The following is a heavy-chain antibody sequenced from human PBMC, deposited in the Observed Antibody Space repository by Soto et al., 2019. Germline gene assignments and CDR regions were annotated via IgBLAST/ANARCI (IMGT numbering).Heavy chain of an antibody. CDR2: INPGTGNR. J-gene: IGHJ4*02. D-gene: IGHD1-26*01. V-gene: IGHV1-3*01. CDR1: GYSFTTYA. CDR3: ARKAFGVEGASGVFDY. Sequence: QVQVVQSGTEVKKPGASVKVACKTSGYSFTTYAIHWVRQAPGQSLEWMGWINPGTGNRRFSQKFQGRITITGDTSASTAYMELNSLRAEDTAVYYCARKAFGVEGASGVFDYWGQGTLVSVSS.